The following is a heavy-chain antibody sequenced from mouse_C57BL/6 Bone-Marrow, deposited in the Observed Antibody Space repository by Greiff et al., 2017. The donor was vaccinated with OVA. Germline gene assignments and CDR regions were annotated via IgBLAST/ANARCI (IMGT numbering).Heavy chain of an antibody. V-gene: IGHV6-6*01. CDR1: GFTFSDAW. CDR2: IRNKANNHAT. D-gene: IGHD2-3*01. Sequence: VQLKESGGGLVQPGGSMKLSCAASGFTFSDAWMDWVRQSPEKGLEWVAEIRNKANNHATYYAESVKGRFTISRDDSKSSVYLQMNSLRAEDTGIYYCTTRWLLTSWFAYWGQGTLVTVSA. J-gene: IGHJ3*01. CDR3: TTRWLLTSWFAY.